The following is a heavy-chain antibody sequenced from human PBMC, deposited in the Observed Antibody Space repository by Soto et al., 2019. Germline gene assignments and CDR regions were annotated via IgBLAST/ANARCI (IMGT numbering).Heavy chain of an antibody. CDR2: INHSGST. J-gene: IGHJ4*02. CDR1: GGSFSGYY. D-gene: IGHD2-2*01. CDR3: ASLGDCSSTSCYGGLGQYNDY. Sequence: SETLSLTCAVYGGSFSGYYWSWIRQPPGKGLEWIGEINHSGSTNYNPSLKSRVTISVDTSKNQFSLKLSSVTAADTAVYYCASLGDCSSTSCYGGLGQYNDYWGQGTLVTVSS. V-gene: IGHV4-34*01.